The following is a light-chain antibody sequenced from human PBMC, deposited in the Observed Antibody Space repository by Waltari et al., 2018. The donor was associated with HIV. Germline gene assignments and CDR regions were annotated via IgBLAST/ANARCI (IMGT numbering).Light chain of an antibody. J-gene: IGLJ3*02. Sequence: QSALTQPASVSGSPGQSIIISCPGTSSDVGGYNYVSWYQQHPGKAPKLIFFDVGNRPSGVSNRFSGSKSGNTASLTISGLQTEDEADYYCNSYTSTTTRWLFGGGTRLTVL. CDR2: DVG. CDR1: SSDVGGYNY. V-gene: IGLV2-14*03. CDR3: NSYTSTTTRWL.